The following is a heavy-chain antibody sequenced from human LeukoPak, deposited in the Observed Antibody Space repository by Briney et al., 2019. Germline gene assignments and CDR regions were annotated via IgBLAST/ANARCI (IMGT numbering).Heavy chain of an antibody. J-gene: IGHJ4*02. V-gene: IGHV3-48*01. CDR1: GFTFSSYA. CDR2: ISSSSSTI. CDR3: ARGKTRVVAATTDY. Sequence: PGGSLRLSCAASGFTFSSYAMSWVRQAPGKGLEWVSYISSSSSTIYYADSVKGRFTISRDNAKNSLYLQMNSLRAEDTAVYYCARGKTRVVAATTDYWGQGTLVTVSS. D-gene: IGHD2-15*01.